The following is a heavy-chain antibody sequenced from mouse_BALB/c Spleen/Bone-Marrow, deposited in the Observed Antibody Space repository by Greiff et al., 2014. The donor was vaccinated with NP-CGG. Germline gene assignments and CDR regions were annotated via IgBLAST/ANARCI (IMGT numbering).Heavy chain of an antibody. CDR1: GYTFTEYT. V-gene: IGHV1-26*01. D-gene: IGHD2-14*01. J-gene: IGHJ2*01. CDR3: AIPAYYRYDGY. CDR2: INPNNGGT. Sequence: EVKVVESGPELVKPGASVKISCKTSGYTFTEYTMHWVKQSHGKSLEWIGGINPNNGGTSYNQKFKGKATLTVGKSSSTAYMELRSLTSEDSAVYYCAIPAYYRYDGYWGQGTTLTVSS.